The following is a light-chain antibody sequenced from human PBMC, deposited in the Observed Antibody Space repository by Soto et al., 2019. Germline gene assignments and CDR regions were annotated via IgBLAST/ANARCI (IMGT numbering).Light chain of an antibody. CDR2: AAS. CDR3: QLFDNSPMFT. J-gene: IGKJ2*01. V-gene: IGKV1-33*01. CDR1: QDISDY. Sequence: DIQMTQSPSSLSASVGDRVTITCQASQDISDYLNWYQHRPGKAPRLLIYAASNLETGVPSRFSGSGYGSHFTLNINSLQPEDIATYYCQLFDNSPMFTFGQGTKVDIK.